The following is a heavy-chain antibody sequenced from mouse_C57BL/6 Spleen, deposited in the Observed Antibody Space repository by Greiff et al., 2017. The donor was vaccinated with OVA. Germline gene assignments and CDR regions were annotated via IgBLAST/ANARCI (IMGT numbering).Heavy chain of an antibody. D-gene: IGHD2-1*01. CDR3: ARMELPLYYYAMDY. CDR2: LWSGGST. Sequence: QVQLQQSGPGLVQPSQSLSITCTVSGFSLTSYGVHWVRQSPGKGLEFLVFLWSGGSTDYNAAFISRLSISKDNSKSQVFFKMNSLQADDTAIYYCARMELPLYYYAMDYWGQGTSVTVSS. V-gene: IGHV2-2*01. CDR1: GFSLTSYG. J-gene: IGHJ4*01.